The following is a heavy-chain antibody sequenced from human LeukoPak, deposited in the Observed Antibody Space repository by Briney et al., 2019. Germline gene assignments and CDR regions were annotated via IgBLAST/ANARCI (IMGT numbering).Heavy chain of an antibody. CDR2: FDPEDGET. CDR3: ARDTMVRGRNTGMDV. D-gene: IGHD3-10*01. Sequence: ASVKVSCKVSGYTLTELSMHWVRQAPGKGLEWMGGFDPEDGETIYAQKFQGRVTITADESTSTAYMELSSLRSEDTAVYYCARDTMVRGRNTGMDVWGQGTTVTVSS. CDR1: GYTLTELS. J-gene: IGHJ6*02. V-gene: IGHV1-24*01.